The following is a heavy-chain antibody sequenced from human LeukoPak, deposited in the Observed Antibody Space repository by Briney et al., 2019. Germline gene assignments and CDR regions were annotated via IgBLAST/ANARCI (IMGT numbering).Heavy chain of an antibody. CDR3: AALVVPAAANWFDP. J-gene: IGHJ5*02. CDR1: GFTFSSYG. CDR2: IRYDGSNK. D-gene: IGHD2-2*01. V-gene: IGHV3-30*02. Sequence: GGSLRLSCAASGFTFSSYGMHWVRQAPGKGLEWVAFIRYDGSNKYYADSVKGRFTISRDNSKNTLYLQMNSLRAEDTAAYYCAALVVPAAANWFDPWGQGTLVTVSS.